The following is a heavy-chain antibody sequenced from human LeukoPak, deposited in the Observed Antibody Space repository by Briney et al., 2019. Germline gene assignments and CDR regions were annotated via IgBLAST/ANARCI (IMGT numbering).Heavy chain of an antibody. CDR1: GGTFSSDA. D-gene: IGHD3-22*01. J-gene: IGHJ4*02. V-gene: IGHV1-69*13. Sequence: SVKVSCKASGGTFSSDAISWGREAPGQGVEWMGGIIPIFVAANYAQKFQGRVTITADESTSTAYMGLSSLRSEDTAVYYCARWGYYYHSSGYCWGQGTLVTVSS. CDR2: IIPIFVAA. CDR3: ARWGYYYHSSGYC.